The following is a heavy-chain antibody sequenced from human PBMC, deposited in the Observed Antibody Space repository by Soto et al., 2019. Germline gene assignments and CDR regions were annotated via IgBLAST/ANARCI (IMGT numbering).Heavy chain of an antibody. V-gene: IGHV3-48*01. D-gene: IGHD3-22*01. CDR3: EPDSSGYYYFGY. CDR1: EFTFSDYS. CDR2: ISSSRSTI. J-gene: IGHJ4*02. Sequence: GGSLRLSCVAYEFTFSDYSMNWVRQAPGKGLEWLSYISSSRSTIYNADSVKGRSTISRDDSKNTLYLQMNSLKTEDTAVYYCEPDSSGYYYFGYWGQGTLVTVSS.